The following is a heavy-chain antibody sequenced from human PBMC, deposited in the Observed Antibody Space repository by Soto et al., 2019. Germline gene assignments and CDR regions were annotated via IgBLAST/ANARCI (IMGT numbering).Heavy chain of an antibody. J-gene: IGHJ1*01. Sequence: SETLSLTCTVSGGSISSGDYYWSWIRQHPGKGLEWIGYIYYSGTTYYNPSLTSRVTISVDTSKNQFSLHLQMNSLRAEDTAFYCCVKDESINWYSGHFRHWGQGTLVTVSS. CDR1: GGSISSGDYY. V-gene: IGHV4-31*03. CDR2: IYYSGTT. CDR3: VKDESINWYSGHFRH. D-gene: IGHD6-13*01.